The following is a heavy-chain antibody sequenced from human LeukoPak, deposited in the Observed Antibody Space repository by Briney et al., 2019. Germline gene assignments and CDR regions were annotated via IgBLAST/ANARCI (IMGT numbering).Heavy chain of an antibody. V-gene: IGHV4-59*11. D-gene: IGHD3-22*01. J-gene: IGHJ3*02. CDR3: ARLINNDNSGDADTFDM. CDR2: IDYSGST. Sequence: PSGTLSLTCTVSGGSMRSHYWSWIRQTPGKGLEWIGYIDYSGSTRYNPSLQSRVSISVDTSKNQFSLKLTSVTATDTAVYYCARLINNDNSGDADTFDMWSQGTVVTVFS. CDR1: GGSMRSHY.